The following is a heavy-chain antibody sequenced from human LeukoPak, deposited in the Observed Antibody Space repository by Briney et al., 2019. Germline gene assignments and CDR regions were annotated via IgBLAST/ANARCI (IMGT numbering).Heavy chain of an antibody. J-gene: IGHJ4*02. D-gene: IGHD3-9*01. Sequence: PSETLSLTCTVSGYSISSGYYWGWIRQPPGKGLEWIGSIYHSGSTYYNPSLKSRVTISVDTSKNQFSLKLSSVTPADTAVYYCAREYYDILTGYYEEVDYWGQGTLVTVSS. V-gene: IGHV4-38-2*02. CDR3: AREYYDILTGYYEEVDY. CDR1: GYSISSGYY. CDR2: IYHSGST.